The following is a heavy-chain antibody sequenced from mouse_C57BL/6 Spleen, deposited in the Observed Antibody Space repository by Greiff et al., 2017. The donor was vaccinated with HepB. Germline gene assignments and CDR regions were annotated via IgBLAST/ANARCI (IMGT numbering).Heavy chain of an antibody. Sequence: EVKVVESGGGLVKPGGSLKLSCAASGFTFSDYGMHWVRQAPEKGLEWVAYISSGSSTIYYADTVKGRFTISRDNAKNTLFLQMTSLRTEDTASYDCARDGRPTRTHYGSSLFDYWGQGTTLTVSS. D-gene: IGHD1-1*01. CDR2: ISSGSSTI. J-gene: IGHJ2*01. CDR1: GFTFSDYG. CDR3: ARDGRPTRTHYGSSLFDY. V-gene: IGHV5-17*01.